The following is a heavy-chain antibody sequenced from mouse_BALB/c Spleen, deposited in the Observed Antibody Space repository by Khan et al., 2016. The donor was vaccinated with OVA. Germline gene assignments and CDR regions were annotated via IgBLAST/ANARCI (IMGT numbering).Heavy chain of an antibody. V-gene: IGHV3-2*02. CDR3: ARGRAY. CDR1: GYSITSDYA. CDR2: IHYSGST. J-gene: IGHJ3*01. D-gene: IGHD3-3*01. Sequence: VQLKESGPGLVKPSQSLSLTCTATGYSITSDYAWNWIRQFPGNKLEWMGYIHYSGSTSYIPSLKSRISITRDTSKNQFFLHLNSVTSEDTATXYCARGRAYWGQGTLVTVSA.